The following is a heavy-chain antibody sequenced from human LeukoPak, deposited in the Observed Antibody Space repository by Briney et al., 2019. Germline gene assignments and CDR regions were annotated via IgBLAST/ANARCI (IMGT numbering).Heavy chain of an antibody. Sequence: GGSLRLSCAASGFTFSNFAMTWVRQAPGKGLEWVSYISSSGITKYYADSVKGRFTISRDNAKNSLYLQMNSLRAEDTAVYYCARDAAVTTSGWFDPWGQGTLVTVSS. V-gene: IGHV3-11*01. CDR1: GFTFSNFA. CDR3: ARDAAVTTSGWFDP. J-gene: IGHJ5*02. D-gene: IGHD4-17*01. CDR2: ISSSGITK.